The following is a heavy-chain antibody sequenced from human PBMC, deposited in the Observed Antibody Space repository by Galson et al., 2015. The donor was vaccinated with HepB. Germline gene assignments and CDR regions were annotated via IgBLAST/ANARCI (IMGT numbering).Heavy chain of an antibody. D-gene: IGHD2-21*02. CDR2: IYSRGNA. Sequence: SETLSLTCTLFGVSSTYYYWTWIRQSPGKGLEWIGNIYSRGNATYNPSLKGRVSISKDMSKNESSLKVTSVTPADTAIYYCATEGGDETAITTAFHYWGQGTLVRV. CDR3: ATEGGDETAITTAFHY. CDR1: GVSSTYYY. V-gene: IGHV4-59*13. J-gene: IGHJ4*02.